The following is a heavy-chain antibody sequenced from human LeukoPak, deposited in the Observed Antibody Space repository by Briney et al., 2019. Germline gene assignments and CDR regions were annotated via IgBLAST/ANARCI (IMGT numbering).Heavy chain of an antibody. D-gene: IGHD5-18*01. CDR1: GFTFSDYY. J-gene: IGHJ4*02. CDR3: ARDKTRGLGHSYSKSRNYFDY. CDR2: ISSSGSTI. Sequence: GGSLRLSCAASGFTFSDYYMSWIRQAPGKGLEWVSYISSSGSTIYYADSVKGRFTISRDNAKNSLYLQMNSLRAEDTAVYSCARDKTRGLGHSYSKSRNYFDYWGQGTLVTVSS. V-gene: IGHV3-11*04.